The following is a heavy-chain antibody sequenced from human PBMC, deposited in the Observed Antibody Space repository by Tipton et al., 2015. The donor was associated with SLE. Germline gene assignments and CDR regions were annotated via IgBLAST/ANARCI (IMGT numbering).Heavy chain of an antibody. CDR2: FYTSGST. V-gene: IGHV4-61*02. CDR1: GGSVSSASYY. CDR3: ATELFRGYTSGWGPDY. Sequence: TLSLTCTVSGGSVSSASYYWSWIRQPAGKGLEWIGRFYTSGSTKYNPSLKSRVTMSVDRSKNQFSLRLTSVTAADTAVYYCATELFRGYTSGWGPDYWGQGTLVTVSS. J-gene: IGHJ4*02. D-gene: IGHD6-19*01.